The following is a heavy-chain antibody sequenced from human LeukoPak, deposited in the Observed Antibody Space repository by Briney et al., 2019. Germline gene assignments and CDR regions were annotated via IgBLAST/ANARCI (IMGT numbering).Heavy chain of an antibody. Sequence: GGSLRLSCAASGFTFSTYAISWVRQAPGKGLEWVSLIGGSDGRTRYADSVKGRFTISRDNSTNTRYLEMNSLRAEDTAVYYCAKDSSSYDWGYMDVWGKGTTVTISS. J-gene: IGHJ6*03. D-gene: IGHD3-22*01. V-gene: IGHV3-23*01. CDR2: IGGSDGRT. CDR3: AKDSSSYDWGYMDV. CDR1: GFTFSTYA.